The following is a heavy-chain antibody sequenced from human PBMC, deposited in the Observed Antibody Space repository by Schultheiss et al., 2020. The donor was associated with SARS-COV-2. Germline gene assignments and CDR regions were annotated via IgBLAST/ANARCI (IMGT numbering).Heavy chain of an antibody. V-gene: IGHV3-33*03. CDR3: AKRSTSYYMDV. CDR1: GFTFSSYG. CDR2: IWYDGSNK. J-gene: IGHJ6*03. Sequence: GGSLRLSCAASGFTFSSYGMHWVRQAPGKGLEWVAVIWYDGSNKYYADSVKGRFTISRDNSKNSLYLQMNSLRAEDTAEYYCAKRSTSYYMDVWGKGTTVTVSS.